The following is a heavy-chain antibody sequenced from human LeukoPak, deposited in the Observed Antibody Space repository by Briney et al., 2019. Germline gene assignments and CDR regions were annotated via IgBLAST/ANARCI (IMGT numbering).Heavy chain of an antibody. CDR1: GITFRSSS. Sequence: GGSLRLSXVASGITFRSSSMHWVRQAPGKGLEWLAFIRFDGSTKYYADSVKGRFTVSRDNSKSTLYLQMNSLRAEDTAVYYCAQPDFWGQGTLVTVSS. CDR3: AQPDF. CDR2: IRFDGSTK. V-gene: IGHV3-30*02. J-gene: IGHJ4*02.